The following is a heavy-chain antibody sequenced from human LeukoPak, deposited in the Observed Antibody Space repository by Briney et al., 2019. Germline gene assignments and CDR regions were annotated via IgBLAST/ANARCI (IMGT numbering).Heavy chain of an antibody. J-gene: IGHJ4*02. Sequence: PERSLRLSCAASGFTFSSYGMHWVRQAPGKGLEWVAVISYDGSNKYYADSVKGRFTISRDNSKNTLYLQMNSLRAEDTAVYYCAKGPYYYDSSGYYYTDYFDYWGQGTLVTVSS. CDR2: ISYDGSNK. CDR1: GFTFSSYG. CDR3: AKGPYYYDSSGYYYTDYFDY. D-gene: IGHD3-22*01. V-gene: IGHV3-30*18.